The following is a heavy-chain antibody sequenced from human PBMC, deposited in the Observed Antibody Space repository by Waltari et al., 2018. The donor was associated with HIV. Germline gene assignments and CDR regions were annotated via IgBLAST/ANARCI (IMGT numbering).Heavy chain of an antibody. CDR2: IKSKTEGWTT. CDR1: GVGFRDVW. Sequence: EVQLVESGGGLVKPGGSLSLPCAAPGVGFRDVWLNWVRQAPGKGLEWVGQIKSKTEGWTTDYAAPVKGRFTISRDDSKNMLFLEMNSLNTDDTASYYCTVGKSSGYYWGQGTLVTVSS. V-gene: IGHV3-15*07. D-gene: IGHD3-22*01. CDR3: TVGKSSGYY. J-gene: IGHJ4*02.